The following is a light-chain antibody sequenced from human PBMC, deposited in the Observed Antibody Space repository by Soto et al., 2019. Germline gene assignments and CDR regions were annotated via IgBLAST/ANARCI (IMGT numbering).Light chain of an antibody. CDR3: QQRSNSYT. CDR1: QSVSSSY. V-gene: IGKV3D-20*02. Sequence: EIVLTQSPGTLSLSPGERATLSCRASQSVSSSYLAWYQQKPGQAPRLLIYGASSRATGIPARFSGSGSGTDFTLTISSLEPEDFAVYYCQQRSNSYTFGQGTKLEIK. J-gene: IGKJ2*01. CDR2: GAS.